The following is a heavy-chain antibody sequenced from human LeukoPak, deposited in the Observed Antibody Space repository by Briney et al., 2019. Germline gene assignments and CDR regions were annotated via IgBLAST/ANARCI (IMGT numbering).Heavy chain of an antibody. Sequence: PSETLSLTCAVYGGSFSGYYWSWIRQPPGKGLEWIGEINHSGSTNYNPSLKSRVTISVDTCKNQFSLKLSSVTAADTAVYYCARGAIVVVPAAIWGFDYWGQGTLVTVSS. CDR1: GGSFSGYY. J-gene: IGHJ4*02. D-gene: IGHD2-2*02. CDR3: ARGAIVVVPAAIWGFDY. CDR2: INHSGST. V-gene: IGHV4-34*01.